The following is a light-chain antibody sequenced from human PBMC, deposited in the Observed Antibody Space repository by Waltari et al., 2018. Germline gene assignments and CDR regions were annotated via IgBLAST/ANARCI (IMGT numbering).Light chain of an antibody. Sequence: QSALTQPASVSGSPGQSITISCTGTSSDVGGYNYVSWFQQHPGKAPKLMIYDVSQRPAGVSNRFSGSKAGNTASLTISGRQAEDEADYYCSSYASSSTYVFGTGTKVTVL. CDR1: SSDVGGYNY. CDR3: SSYASSSTYV. V-gene: IGLV2-14*01. CDR2: DVS. J-gene: IGLJ1*01.